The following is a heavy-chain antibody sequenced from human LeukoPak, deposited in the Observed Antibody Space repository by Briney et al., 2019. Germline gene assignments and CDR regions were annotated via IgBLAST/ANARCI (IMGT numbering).Heavy chain of an antibody. D-gene: IGHD6-19*01. Sequence: SETLSLTCTVSGGSISSGSYYWSWIRQPAGKGLEWIGRIYTSGSTNYNPSLKSRVTISVDTSKNQFSLKMTSVTAADTAVYYCARSEWLVRGGDDYWGQGTLVIVSS. V-gene: IGHV4-61*02. CDR2: IYTSGST. CDR1: GGSISSGSYY. CDR3: ARSEWLVRGGDDY. J-gene: IGHJ4*02.